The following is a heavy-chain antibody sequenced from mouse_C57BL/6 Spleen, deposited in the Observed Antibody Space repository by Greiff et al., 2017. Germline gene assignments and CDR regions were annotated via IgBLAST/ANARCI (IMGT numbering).Heavy chain of an antibody. CDR2: ISSGSSTL. V-gene: IGHV5-17*01. CDR3: ARTVLDY. J-gene: IGHJ4*01. CDR1: GFTFSDYG. Sequence: EVKVVESGGGLVKPGGSLKLSCAASGFTFSDYGMHWVRQAPEKGLEWVAYISSGSSTLYYADTVKGRFTISRDNAKNTLFLQMTSLRSEDTAMYYCARTVLDYWGQGTSVTVSS. D-gene: IGHD1-1*01.